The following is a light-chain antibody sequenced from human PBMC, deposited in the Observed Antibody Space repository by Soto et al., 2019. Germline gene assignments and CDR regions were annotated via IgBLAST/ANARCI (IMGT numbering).Light chain of an antibody. Sequence: SYELTQPPSVSVAPGKTARITCGGNNIGSKSVHWYQQKPGQAPVLVIYYDSERPSGIPERFSGSNSGNTATLTISRAEAGDEADYYCQVWDSSSDNVVFGRGTKLTVL. J-gene: IGLJ2*01. V-gene: IGLV3-21*04. CDR2: YDS. CDR3: QVWDSSSDNVV. CDR1: NIGSKS.